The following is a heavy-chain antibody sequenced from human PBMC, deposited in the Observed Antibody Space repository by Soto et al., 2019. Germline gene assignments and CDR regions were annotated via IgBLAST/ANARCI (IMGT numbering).Heavy chain of an antibody. D-gene: IGHD6-19*01. CDR3: TKREQQWLLR. CDR2: INGDGRTT. J-gene: IGHJ4*02. CDR1: GFTFSRYW. V-gene: IGHV3-74*01. Sequence: DVQLVESGGGLVQPGGSLRLSCAASGFTFSRYWMHWVRQDPGKGLVWISRINGDGRTTYYSDFVKGRFTISRDNSKDMLYLRMNSLRAEDTALYYCTKREQQWLLRWGQGTLVTVSS.